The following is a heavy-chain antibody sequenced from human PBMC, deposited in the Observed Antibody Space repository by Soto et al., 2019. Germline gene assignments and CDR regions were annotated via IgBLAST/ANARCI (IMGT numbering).Heavy chain of an antibody. CDR3: AREGSSVYYYYGMDV. CDR1: GYSFTSYW. J-gene: IGHJ6*02. Sequence: PGESLKISCKGSGYSFTSYWISWVRQMPGKGLEWMGRIDPSDSYTNYSPSFQGHVTISADKSISTAYLQWSSLKASDTAMYYCAREGSSVYYYYGMDVWGQGTTVTVSS. D-gene: IGHD2-15*01. CDR2: IDPSDSYT. V-gene: IGHV5-10-1*01.